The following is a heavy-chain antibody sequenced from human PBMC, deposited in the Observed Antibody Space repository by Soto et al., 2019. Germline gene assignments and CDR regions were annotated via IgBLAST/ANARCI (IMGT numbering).Heavy chain of an antibody. Sequence: EVQLLESGGGLVQPGGSLRLSCAASGFTFSSYAMSWVRQAPGKGLEWVSAISGSGGSTYYADSVKGRFTISRDNSKNTLYLQMNSLRAEDTAVYYCAKDLVIRWFGELLQTYYLDYWGQGTLVTVSS. J-gene: IGHJ4*02. D-gene: IGHD3-10*01. V-gene: IGHV3-23*01. CDR1: GFTFSSYA. CDR3: AKDLVIRWFGELLQTYYLDY. CDR2: ISGSGGST.